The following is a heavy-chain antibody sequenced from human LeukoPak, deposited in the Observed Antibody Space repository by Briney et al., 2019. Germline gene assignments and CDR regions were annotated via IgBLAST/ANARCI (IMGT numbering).Heavy chain of an antibody. J-gene: IGHJ4*02. CDR3: AKVGPMDLGDYKGRRNPGYFDY. CDR1: GFTFSSYA. V-gene: IGHV3-23*01. Sequence: GGSLRLSCAASGFTFSSYAMSWVRQAPGKGLEWVSAISGSGGSTYYADSVKGRFTISRDNSKNTLYLQMNSLRAEDTAVYYCAKVGPMDLGDYKGRRNPGYFDYWGQGTLVTVSS. D-gene: IGHD4-17*01. CDR2: ISGSGGST.